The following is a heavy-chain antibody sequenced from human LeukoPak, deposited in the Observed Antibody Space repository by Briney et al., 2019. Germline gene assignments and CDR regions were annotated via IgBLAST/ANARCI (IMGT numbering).Heavy chain of an antibody. V-gene: IGHV3-23*01. Sequence: PGGSLRLACAASGFTFSNFSTRWDRQAPGKGLEWVSGISSSGGSTYYADFVKGLFTVSRDNSKNPLYLQMSSPSAQDTAVYYCSKGLESSIWYTLIDHWGQGPLVTASS. CDR3: SKGLESSIWYTLIDH. D-gene: IGHD6-13*01. CDR1: GFTFSNFS. J-gene: IGHJ4*02. CDR2: ISSSGGST.